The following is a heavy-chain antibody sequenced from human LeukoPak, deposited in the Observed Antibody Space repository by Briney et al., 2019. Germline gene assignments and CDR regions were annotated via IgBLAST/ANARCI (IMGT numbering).Heavy chain of an antibody. CDR1: GFIFSTYG. V-gene: IGHV3-23*01. D-gene: IGHD3-9*01. CDR3: AKNIAVDGRAFDP. J-gene: IGHJ5*02. Sequence: GGTLRLSCAASGFIFSTYGMNWVRQAPGKGLEWVSAINGSGGSTYYADSVKGRFTISRDNSRYTLYLQMNSLRAEDSAIYYCAKNIAVDGRAFDPWGQGTLVTVSS. CDR2: INGSGGST.